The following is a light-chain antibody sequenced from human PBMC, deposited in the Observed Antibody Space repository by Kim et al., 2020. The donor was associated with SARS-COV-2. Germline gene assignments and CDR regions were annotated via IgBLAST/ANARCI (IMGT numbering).Light chain of an antibody. J-gene: IGKJ2*01. CDR1: QSIGIH. CDR2: AAS. Sequence: ASVGDRVNITCQESQSIGIHLNWYQQKSGKAPKLLISAASRLQSGVPSRFSGSGSGTDFTLTISSLQPEDIATYSCQQSFSTPLNFGQGTKLEI. CDR3: QQSFSTPLN. V-gene: IGKV1-39*01.